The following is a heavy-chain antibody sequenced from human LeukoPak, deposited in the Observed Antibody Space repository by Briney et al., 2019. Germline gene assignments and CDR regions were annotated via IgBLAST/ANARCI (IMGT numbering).Heavy chain of an antibody. V-gene: IGHV3-30*04. Sequence: PGGSLRLSCAASGFTFSSYAMHWVRQAPGKGLEWVAVISYDGSNKYYADSVKGRFTISRDNSKNTLYLQMNSLRAEDTAVYYCARDGRGSRSSWFDPWGQGTLVIVSS. CDR2: ISYDGSNK. D-gene: IGHD3-10*01. J-gene: IGHJ5*02. CDR1: GFTFSSYA. CDR3: ARDGRGSRSSWFDP.